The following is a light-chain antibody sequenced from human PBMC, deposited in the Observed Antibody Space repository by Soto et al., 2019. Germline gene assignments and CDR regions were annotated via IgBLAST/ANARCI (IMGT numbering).Light chain of an antibody. CDR1: QSVSSSY. V-gene: IGKV3-20*01. CDR2: GAS. J-gene: IGKJ4*01. Sequence: EIVLTQSPGTLSLSPGERATLSCRASQSVSSSYLAWYQKKPGQPPRLLIYGASSRATGIPDRFSGSGSGTNFTLTISRLEPEDVAVYYCQQYGSSPPLTFGGGTKVEIK. CDR3: QQYGSSPPLT.